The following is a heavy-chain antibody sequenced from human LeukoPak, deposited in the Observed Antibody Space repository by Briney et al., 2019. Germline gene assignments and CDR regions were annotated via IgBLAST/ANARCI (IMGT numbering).Heavy chain of an antibody. CDR3: AKRMTTVTTVDY. CDR2: ISGSGGNT. V-gene: IGHV3-23*01. D-gene: IGHD4-11*01. J-gene: IGHJ4*02. Sequence: GGSLRLSCAASGFTFRSYAMSWVRQAPGKGLEWVSGISGSGGNTYYADSVKGRFTISRDNSKNTLYLQMNSLRAEDTAVYYCAKRMTTVTTVDYWGQGTLATVSS. CDR1: GFTFRSYA.